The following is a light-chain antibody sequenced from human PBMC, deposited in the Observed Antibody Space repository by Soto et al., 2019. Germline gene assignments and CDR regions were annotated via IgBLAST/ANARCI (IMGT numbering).Light chain of an antibody. CDR3: HVYGTSRT. Sequence: EIVVTQSPGTLSLSPGERATLSCRASQVVYNDYVAWYQQKPGQAPRLLIFDAYRGATGIPERFSGSGSGTDFTLTISRLEPEDFAVYYCHVYGTSRTFGQGTKVEI. V-gene: IGKV3-20*01. CDR1: QVVYNDY. J-gene: IGKJ1*01. CDR2: DAY.